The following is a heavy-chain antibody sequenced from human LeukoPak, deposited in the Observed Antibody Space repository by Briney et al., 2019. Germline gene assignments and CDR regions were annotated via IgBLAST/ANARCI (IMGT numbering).Heavy chain of an antibody. V-gene: IGHV1-2*02. D-gene: IGHD3-22*01. CDR2: INPNSGGT. CDR3: ARRSSSGYLDYYYGMDV. Sequence: GASVKVSCKASGYTFTSYDINWVRQATGQGLEWMGWINPNSGGTNYAQKFQGRVTMTRDTSISTAYMELSRLRSDDTAVYYCARRSSSGYLDYYYGMDVWGQGTTVTVSS. J-gene: IGHJ6*02. CDR1: GYTFTSYD.